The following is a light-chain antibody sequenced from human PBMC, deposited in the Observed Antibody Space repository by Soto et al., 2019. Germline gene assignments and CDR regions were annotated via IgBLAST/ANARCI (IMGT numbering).Light chain of an antibody. CDR3: QQSYSIPWT. V-gene: IGKV1-39*01. CDR1: QDITNY. J-gene: IGKJ1*01. CDR2: AAS. Sequence: DIQMTQSPSSLSASVGDRVTITCQASQDITNYLNWYQQKPGKAPKVLIYAASSLQSGVPSRFSGSGSGTDFTLTISSLQPEDFATYYCQQSYSIPWTFGQGTKVDIK.